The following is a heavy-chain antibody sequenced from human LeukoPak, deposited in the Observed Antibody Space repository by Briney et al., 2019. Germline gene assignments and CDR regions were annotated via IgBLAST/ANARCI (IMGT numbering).Heavy chain of an antibody. Sequence: GGSLRLSRAASGFTFSSYAMTWVRQAPGKGLEWVASISGTGSGIYYADSVKGRFTISRGNSKNTLYLQMNSLRAEDTAVYYCAKVVEAAGIGYWGQGTLVTVSS. CDR1: GFTFSSYA. CDR2: ISGTGSGI. D-gene: IGHD6-13*01. J-gene: IGHJ4*02. V-gene: IGHV3-23*01. CDR3: AKVVEAAGIGY.